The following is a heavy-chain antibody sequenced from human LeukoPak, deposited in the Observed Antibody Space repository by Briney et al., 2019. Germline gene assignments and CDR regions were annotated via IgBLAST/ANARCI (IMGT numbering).Heavy chain of an antibody. CDR2: IYYSGST. CDR3: ASLSRGSGAFDI. V-gene: IGHV4-59*01. D-gene: IGHD1-1*01. CDR1: GGSITSYY. J-gene: IGHJ3*02. Sequence: SETLSLTCTVSGGSITSYYWSWIRQAPGKGLEWIGYIYYSGSTNYNPSLKSRVTISVDTPKSQFSLKLTSVTAADTAVYYCASLSRGSGAFDIWGQGTMVTVSS.